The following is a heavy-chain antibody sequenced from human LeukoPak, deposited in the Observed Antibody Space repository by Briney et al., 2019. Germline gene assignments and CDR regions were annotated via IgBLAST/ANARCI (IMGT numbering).Heavy chain of an antibody. V-gene: IGHV4-61*01. J-gene: IGHJ4*02. CDR1: GGSVSSGSYY. CDR3: ARGEAVAAPYFDY. D-gene: IGHD6-19*01. CDR2: IYYSGST. Sequence: SETLSLTCTVSGGSVSSGSYYWSWIRQPPGKGLKWIGYIYYSGSTNYNPSLKSRVTISVDTSKNQFSLKLSSVTAADTAVYYCARGEAVAAPYFDYWGQGTLVTVSS.